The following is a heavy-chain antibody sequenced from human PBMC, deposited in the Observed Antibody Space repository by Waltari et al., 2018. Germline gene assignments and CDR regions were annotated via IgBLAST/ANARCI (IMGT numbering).Heavy chain of an antibody. CDR2: INPNSGCT. Sequence: QVQLVQSGAEVKKPGASVKVSCKASGYTFTGYYMHWVRQAPGQGLEWMGWINPNSGCTNCAQKFQGRVTMTRDTSISTAYMELSRLRSDDTAVYYCARVAGYSSSWYDYWGQGTLVTVSS. CDR3: ARVAGYSSSWYDY. V-gene: IGHV1-2*02. D-gene: IGHD6-13*01. J-gene: IGHJ4*02. CDR1: GYTFTGYY.